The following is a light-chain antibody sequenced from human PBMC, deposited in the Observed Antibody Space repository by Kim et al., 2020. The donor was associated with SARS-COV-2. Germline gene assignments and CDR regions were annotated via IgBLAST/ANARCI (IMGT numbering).Light chain of an antibody. CDR3: QQYKNWPYT. V-gene: IGKV3-15*01. CDR1: QSVRSN. J-gene: IGKJ2*01. CDR2: GAF. Sequence: VSPGERAPLSCRASQSVRSNLAWDQQKPGQAPRLLIYGAFTRATGIPARFSGSGSGTEFTLTINSLQSEDCAVYYCQQYKNWPYTFGQGTKLEI.